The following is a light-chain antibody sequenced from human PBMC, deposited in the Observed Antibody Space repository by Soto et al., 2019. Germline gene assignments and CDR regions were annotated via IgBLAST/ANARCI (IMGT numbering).Light chain of an antibody. CDR2: GAS. CDR1: QSVSSSY. Sequence: EIVLSQSPCTLSLSPGERATLSCRASQSVSSSYLAWYQQKPGQAPRLLIYGASSSATGIPARFSGSGSGTDFTLTISSLEPEDFAVYYCQQRSNWRITFGQGTRLEIK. J-gene: IGKJ5*01. V-gene: IGKV3D-20*02. CDR3: QQRSNWRIT.